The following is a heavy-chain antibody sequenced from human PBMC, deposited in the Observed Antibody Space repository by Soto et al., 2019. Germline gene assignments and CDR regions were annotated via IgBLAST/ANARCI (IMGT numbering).Heavy chain of an antibody. D-gene: IGHD1-26*01. CDR1: GFTFSSYW. CDR3: TRVGGSVSGMDV. Sequence: EVQLVESGGGLVQPGGSLRLSCAASGFTFSSYWMHWVRQAPGKGLVWVSRIDNAGRSVRYADSVKGRFTISRDNAKNTLDLQMNSLRAEDTAVYYCTRVGGSVSGMDVWGQGTTVTVSS. J-gene: IGHJ6*02. V-gene: IGHV3-74*01. CDR2: IDNAGRSV.